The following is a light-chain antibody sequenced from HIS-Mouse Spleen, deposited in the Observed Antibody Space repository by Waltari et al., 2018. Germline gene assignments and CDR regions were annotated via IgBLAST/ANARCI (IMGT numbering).Light chain of an antibody. J-gene: IGLJ2*01. CDR2: DVS. V-gene: IGLV2-14*03. Sequence: QSALTQPASVSGSPGQSITISCTGTSSYVGGYNYVSWYQQHPVKAPKLMIYDVSNRPSGVSNRFSGSKSGKTASLTISGLQAEDEADYYCSSYTSSSTLVFGGGTKLTVL. CDR1: SSYVGGYNY. CDR3: SSYTSSSTLV.